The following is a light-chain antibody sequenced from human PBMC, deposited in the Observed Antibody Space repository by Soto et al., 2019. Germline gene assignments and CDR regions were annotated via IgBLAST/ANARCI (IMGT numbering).Light chain of an antibody. J-gene: IGLJ2*01. V-gene: IGLV2-14*03. CDR1: SSDVGAYNY. Sequence: QSALTQPASVSGSPGQSITISCTGTSSDVGAYNYVSWYQQHPGKAPKLLIYEVIHRPSVVSNRFSGSRSGNTASLTISGLQAEDEADYYCNSYVIDNTGVFGGGTKLTVL. CDR3: NSYVIDNTGV. CDR2: EVI.